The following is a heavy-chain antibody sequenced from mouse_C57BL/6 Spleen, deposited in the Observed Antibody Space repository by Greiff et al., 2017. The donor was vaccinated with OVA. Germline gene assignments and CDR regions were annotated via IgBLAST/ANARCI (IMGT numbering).Heavy chain of an antibody. CDR2: IDPSDSYT. CDR1: GYTFTSYW. D-gene: IGHD3-2*02. CDR3: ARGTPDSSGYYFDY. J-gene: IGHJ2*01. Sequence: QVQLQQPGAELVMPGASVKLSCKASGYTFTSYWMHWVKQRPGQGLEWIGEIDPSDSYTNYNQKFKGKSTLTVDKSSSTAYMRLSSLTSEDSAVYYCARGTPDSSGYYFDYWGQGTTLTVSS. V-gene: IGHV1-69*01.